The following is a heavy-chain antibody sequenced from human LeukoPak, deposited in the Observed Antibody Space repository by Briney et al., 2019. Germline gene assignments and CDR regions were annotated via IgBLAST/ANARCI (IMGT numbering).Heavy chain of an antibody. CDR3: AREGSSWYYFDY. D-gene: IGHD6-13*01. CDR1: GFTFSDNW. V-gene: IGHV3-7*01. J-gene: IGHJ4*02. Sequence: GGSLRLSCAASGFTFSDNWMTWVRQAPGKGLEWVANINQDGGGRYYVDSVQGRFIISRDNAQNSVHLQMNSLRAEDTAVYYCAREGSSWYYFDYWGQGTLVTVSS. CDR2: INQDGGGR.